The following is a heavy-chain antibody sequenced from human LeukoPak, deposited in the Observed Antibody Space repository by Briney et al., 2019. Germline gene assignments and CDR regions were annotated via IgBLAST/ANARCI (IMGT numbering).Heavy chain of an antibody. V-gene: IGHV6-1*01. Sequence: SQTLSLTCAISGDSVSSNSAAWNWIRQSPSGGLEWLGRTYYRSKWYNDYAVSVKSRITINPDTSKNQFSLQLNSVTPEDTAVYYCARMEAAAGTRSFDPWGQGTLVTVSS. CDR3: ARMEAAAGTRSFDP. J-gene: IGHJ5*02. CDR2: TYYRSKWYN. D-gene: IGHD6-13*01. CDR1: GDSVSSNSAA.